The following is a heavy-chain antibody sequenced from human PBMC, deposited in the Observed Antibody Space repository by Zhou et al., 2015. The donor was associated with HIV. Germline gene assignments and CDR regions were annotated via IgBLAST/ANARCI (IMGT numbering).Heavy chain of an antibody. CDR1: GYSLAKYD. V-gene: IGHV1-8*01. Sequence: QGQLVQSGAEVKKPGASTRVSCKASGYSLAKYDLQWVRQASGQGLEWLGWMSPATGNTDYAQKFQGRVTMTRNTTTSTAYLTLSGLTIQDTAVYYCARGRGSGYYSGSNTDYWGQGTLVTVSS. D-gene: IGHD3-22*01. J-gene: IGHJ4*02. CDR3: ARGRGSGYYSGSNTDY. CDR2: MSPATGNT.